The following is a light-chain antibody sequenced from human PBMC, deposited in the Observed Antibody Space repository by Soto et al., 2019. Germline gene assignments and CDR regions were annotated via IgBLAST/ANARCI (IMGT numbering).Light chain of an antibody. V-gene: IGLV2-11*01. CDR3: CSSACRDTLYV. Sequence: QSVLTQPRSVSGSPGQSVTISCTGTSTDVGGYNYVSWYQQHPGKVPKLMLYDVSKRPSGVPDRFSGSKSGNTASLTISGLQAEDEANYYCCSSACRDTLYVFGSGTKVTVL. J-gene: IGLJ1*01. CDR2: DVS. CDR1: STDVGGYNY.